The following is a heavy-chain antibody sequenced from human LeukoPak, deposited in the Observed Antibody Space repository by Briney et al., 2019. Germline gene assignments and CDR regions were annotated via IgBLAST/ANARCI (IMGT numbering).Heavy chain of an antibody. D-gene: IGHD3-10*01. V-gene: IGHV5-51*01. J-gene: IGHJ5*02. Sequence: GESLKISCKGSGYSFISYWIGWGRQMPAESVEGMGIIFPGGSDTRYSPSFQVQVTISADKSNSTAYLQWSILKASDTAMYYCARLNAQPYGSGVNFNWFDPWGQRTLVTVSS. CDR1: GYSFISYW. CDR2: IFPGGSDT. CDR3: ARLNAQPYGSGVNFNWFDP.